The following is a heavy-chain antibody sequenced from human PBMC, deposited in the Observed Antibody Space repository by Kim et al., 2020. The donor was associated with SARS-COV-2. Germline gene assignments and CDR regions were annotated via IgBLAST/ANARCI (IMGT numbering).Heavy chain of an antibody. J-gene: IGHJ6*02. D-gene: IGHD1-7*01. V-gene: IGHV1-69*13. CDR2: IIPIFGTA. CDR1: GGTFSSYA. CDR3: ARDNKLELRYLKTTYGMDV. Sequence: SVKVSCKASGGTFSSYAISWVRQAPGQGLEWMGGIIPIFGTANYAQKFQGRVTITADESTSTAYMELSSLRSEDTAVYYCARDNKLELRYLKTTYGMDVWGQGTTVTVSS.